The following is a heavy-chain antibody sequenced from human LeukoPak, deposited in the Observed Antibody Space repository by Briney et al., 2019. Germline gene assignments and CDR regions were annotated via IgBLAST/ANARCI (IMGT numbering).Heavy chain of an antibody. CDR2: IRHDGNAK. Sequence: PGGSLRLSCAASGFAFSDFWMSWVRQAPGKGLEWVANIRHDGNAKNYVPSVGGRFTISRDNAKNSLYLQMNSLTVEDTAVYYCATSHDSAGNDWGQGTLVTVSS. V-gene: IGHV3-7*01. J-gene: IGHJ4*02. D-gene: IGHD2-15*01. CDR1: GFAFSDFW. CDR3: ATSHDSAGND.